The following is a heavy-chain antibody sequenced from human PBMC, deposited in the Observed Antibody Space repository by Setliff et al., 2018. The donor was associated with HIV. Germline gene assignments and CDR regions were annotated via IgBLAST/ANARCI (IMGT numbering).Heavy chain of an antibody. D-gene: IGHD6-13*01. CDR3: ARGESSPFD. V-gene: IGHV1-69*05. CDR2: IIPILGTT. CDR1: GGTFSSYA. Sequence: GASVKVSCKASGGTFSSYAISWVRQAPGQGLEWMGGIIPILGTTNYAQKFQGRFTISRDNSKNTLYLQMNSLRAEDTAVYYCARGESSPFDWGQGTLVTVSS. J-gene: IGHJ4*02.